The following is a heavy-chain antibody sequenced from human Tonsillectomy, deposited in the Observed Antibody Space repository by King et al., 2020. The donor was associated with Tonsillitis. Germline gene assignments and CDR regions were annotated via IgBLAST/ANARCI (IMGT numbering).Heavy chain of an antibody. J-gene: IGHJ6*03. D-gene: IGHD4-17*01. V-gene: IGHV3-48*01. Sequence: VQLVESGGGLVQPGGSLRLSCAASGFTFSSYSMNWVRQAPGKGLDGVAYIISSMITIFYHDSVKGRFTISRTHAKKSLYFQMNSLRAEDTAVYFCAILGYGDHYYYMDVWGKGTTVTVSS. CDR2: IISSMITI. CDR3: AILGYGDHYYYMDV. CDR1: GFTFSSYS.